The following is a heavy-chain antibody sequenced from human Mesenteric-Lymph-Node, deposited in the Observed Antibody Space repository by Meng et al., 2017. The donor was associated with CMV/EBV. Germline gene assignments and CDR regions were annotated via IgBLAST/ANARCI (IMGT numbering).Heavy chain of an antibody. CDR3: ARGGLLGGSSYAKYYFES. CDR1: GFPFGSYS. CDR2: ISSGGGTM. Sequence: GGSLRLSCAASGFPFGSYSMNWVRQAPGKGLEWVSYISSGGGTMYYAYSVKGRFTISRDNAKNSLYLQMNSLRAEDTAVYYCARGGLLGGSSYAKYYFESWGQGTLVTVSS. V-gene: IGHV3-48*04. J-gene: IGHJ4*02. D-gene: IGHD3-16*01.